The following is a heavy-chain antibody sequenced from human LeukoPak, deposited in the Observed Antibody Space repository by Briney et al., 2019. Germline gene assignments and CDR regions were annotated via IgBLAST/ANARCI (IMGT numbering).Heavy chain of an antibody. CDR3: ARVSSITMVRGVWTVAWFDP. D-gene: IGHD3-10*01. CDR1: GGSISSSSYY. Sequence: PSETLSLTCTVSGGSISSSSYYWGWIRQPPGKGLEWIGSIYYSGSTYYNPSLKSRVTISVDTSKNQFSLKLSSVTAADTAVYYCARVSSITMVRGVWTVAWFDPWGQGTLVTVSS. V-gene: IGHV4-39*07. J-gene: IGHJ5*02. CDR2: IYYSGST.